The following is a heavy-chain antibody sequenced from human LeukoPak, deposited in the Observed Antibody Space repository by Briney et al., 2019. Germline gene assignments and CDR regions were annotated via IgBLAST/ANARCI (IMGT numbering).Heavy chain of an antibody. D-gene: IGHD5-18*01. CDR1: GFTFSSYW. J-gene: IGHJ4*02. Sequence: GGSLRLSCAASGFTFSSYWMHWVRQAPGKGLVWVSRINSDGSSTSYADSVKGRFTTSRDNAKDTLYLQMNSLRAEDTAVYYCARGGRYRYGPFDYWGQGTLVTVSS. CDR2: INSDGSST. CDR3: ARGGRYRYGPFDY. V-gene: IGHV3-74*01.